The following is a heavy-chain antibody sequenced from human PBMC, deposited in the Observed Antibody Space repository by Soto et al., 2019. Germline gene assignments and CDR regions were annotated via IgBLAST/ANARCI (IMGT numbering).Heavy chain of an antibody. J-gene: IGHJ4*02. Sequence: QVQLQQWGAGLLKPSETLSLTCAVYGGSFSGYYWSWIRQPPGKGLEWIGEINHSGSTNYNPSLKSRVTISVDTSKNQFSLKLSSVTAADTAVYYCARLSPWLVGRLPDYWGQGTLVTVSS. CDR3: ARLSPWLVGRLPDY. CDR1: GGSFSGYY. CDR2: INHSGST. V-gene: IGHV4-34*01. D-gene: IGHD3-22*01.